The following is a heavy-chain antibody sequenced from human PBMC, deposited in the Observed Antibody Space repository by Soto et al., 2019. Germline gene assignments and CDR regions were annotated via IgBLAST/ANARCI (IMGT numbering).Heavy chain of an antibody. CDR3: ARLAPPYYDIPDYYMDV. J-gene: IGHJ6*03. Sequence: GGSLRLSCAASGFTFSDYYISWIRQAPGKGLEWVSYISSSGSTIYYADSVKGRFTISRDNAKNSLYLQMNSLRAEDTAVYYCARLAPPYYDIPDYYMDVWGKGTTVTVSS. CDR2: ISSSGSTI. CDR1: GFTFSDYY. V-gene: IGHV3-11*01. D-gene: IGHD3-9*01.